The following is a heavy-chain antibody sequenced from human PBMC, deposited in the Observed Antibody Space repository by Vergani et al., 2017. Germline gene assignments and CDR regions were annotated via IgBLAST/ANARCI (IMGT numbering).Heavy chain of an antibody. CDR1: GGSVSSGSYY. Sequence: QVQLQESGPGLVKPSETLSLTCTVSGGSVSSGSYYWSWIRQPPGKGLEWIGYIYYSGSTNYNPSLKSRVTISVDTSKNQFSLKLSSVTAADTAGYYCARVGFNVYYDSSTGRGITTDYWGQGTLVTVSS. V-gene: IGHV4-61*01. CDR2: IYYSGST. D-gene: IGHD3-22*01. CDR3: ARVGFNVYYDSSTGRGITTDY. J-gene: IGHJ4*02.